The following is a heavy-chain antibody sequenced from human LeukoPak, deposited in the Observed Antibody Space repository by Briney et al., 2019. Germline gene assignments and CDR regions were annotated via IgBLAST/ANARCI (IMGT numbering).Heavy chain of an antibody. J-gene: IGHJ4*02. CDR2: IYTSGGT. Sequence: PSETLSLTCTVSGGSISSGSYYWSWIRQPAGKGLEWIGRIYTSGGTNYNPSLKSRVTISVDTPKNQFSLKLSSVTAADTAVYYCARARGYSYGYVDYWGQGTLVTVSS. V-gene: IGHV4-61*02. CDR3: ARARGYSYGYVDY. CDR1: GGSISSGSYY. D-gene: IGHD5-18*01.